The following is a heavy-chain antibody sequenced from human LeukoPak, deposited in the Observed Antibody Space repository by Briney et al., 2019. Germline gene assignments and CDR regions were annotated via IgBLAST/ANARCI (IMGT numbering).Heavy chain of an antibody. V-gene: IGHV3-74*01. J-gene: IGHJ4*02. Sequence: GGSLRLSCAASGFTFSNYWMHWVRQAPGKGLVWVSRINTDGSSTSYVDSVKGRFTISRDNAKNTLYLQMNSLRAEDTALYYCAKGLETESRLDSWGQGTLVTVSS. CDR2: INTDGSST. CDR1: GFTFSNYW. CDR3: AKGLETESRLDS. D-gene: IGHD1-1*01.